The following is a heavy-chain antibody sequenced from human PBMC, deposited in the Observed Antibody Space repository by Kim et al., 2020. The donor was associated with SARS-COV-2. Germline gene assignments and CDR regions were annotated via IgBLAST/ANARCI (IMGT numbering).Heavy chain of an antibody. V-gene: IGHV3-33*05. Sequence: GGSLRLSCAASGFNFRNYGIHWVRQAPGKGLEWVASISFDGKNKNHADSVKGRFTVSRDNSKNTLYLQMDSLRVEDTAVYYCARDKSTGNYYYDSGSYSGFDYWGQGTLVTVSS. CDR2: ISFDGKNK. CDR3: ARDKSTGNYYYDSGSYSGFDY. D-gene: IGHD3-10*01. J-gene: IGHJ4*02. CDR1: GFNFRNYG.